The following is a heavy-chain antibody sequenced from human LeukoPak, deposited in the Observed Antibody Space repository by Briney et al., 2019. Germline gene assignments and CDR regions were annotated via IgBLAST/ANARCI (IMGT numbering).Heavy chain of an antibody. CDR3: ASGRKYCTGGACYVD. Sequence: GGSLRLSCAVSGFIVSSDYISWVRQTPGKGLEWVSVIYSGGSTFYADSVKGRFTISRDNSKNTVYLQMNSLRGEDTAVFYCASGRKYCTGGACYVDWGQGTLVTVSS. D-gene: IGHD2-8*02. CDR2: IYSGGST. J-gene: IGHJ4*02. CDR1: GFIVSSDY. V-gene: IGHV3-53*01.